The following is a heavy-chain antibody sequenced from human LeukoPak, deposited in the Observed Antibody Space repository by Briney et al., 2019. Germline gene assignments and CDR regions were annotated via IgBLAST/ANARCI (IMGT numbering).Heavy chain of an antibody. Sequence: PGGSLRLSCESFGLTFSRDWMSWVRQAPGKGLEWVSAISGSGGSTYYADSVKGRFTISRDNSKNTLYLQMNSLRAEDTGIYYCAKDVKGMDYGMDVWGQGTTVTVSS. J-gene: IGHJ6*02. V-gene: IGHV3-23*01. CDR1: GLTFSRDW. CDR3: AKDVKGMDYGMDV. CDR2: ISGSGGST.